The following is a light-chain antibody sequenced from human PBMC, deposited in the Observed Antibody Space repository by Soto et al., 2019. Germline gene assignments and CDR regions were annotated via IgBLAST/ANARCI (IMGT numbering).Light chain of an antibody. Sequence: QSALTQPPSASGSPGQSVTISCTGTISDIGGYRYVSWYQQYPGKAPKLIISDVNKRPSGVPDRFSASKSGNTASLTVSGLQAEDEAEYYCSSYRGHNNHLVFGTGTKLTVL. CDR3: SSYRGHNNHLV. V-gene: IGLV2-8*01. CDR2: DVN. J-gene: IGLJ1*01. CDR1: ISDIGGYRY.